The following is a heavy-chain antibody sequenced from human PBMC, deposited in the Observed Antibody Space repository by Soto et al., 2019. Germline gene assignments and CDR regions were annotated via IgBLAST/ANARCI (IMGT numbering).Heavy chain of an antibody. D-gene: IGHD3-10*01. CDR1: GGSISSSRYY. J-gene: IGHJ3*02. V-gene: IGHV4-39*01. CDR3: ARALIWFGELLYVGDGLNAFDI. CDR2: IYYSGST. Sequence: QLQLQESGPGLVKPSETLSLTCTVSGGSISSSRYYWGWIRQPPGKGLEWIGSIYYSGSTYYNPCLRSRVTVSVDPSKSRFSLKLSSVTAAGTGVYYWARALIWFGELLYVGDGLNAFDIWGQGTMVTVSS.